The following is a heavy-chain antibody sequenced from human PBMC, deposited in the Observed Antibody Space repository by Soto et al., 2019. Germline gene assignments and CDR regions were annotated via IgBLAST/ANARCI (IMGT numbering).Heavy chain of an antibody. D-gene: IGHD6-19*01. CDR1: GFTFITYA. J-gene: IGHJ4*02. CDR3: ASRSSSGWLLPFDY. V-gene: IGHV3-23*01. Sequence: EVQLLESGGGLVQPGGSLRLSCAASGFTFITYAMSWVRQAPGKGLGWVSGISGSGALTYYEDSVQGRFTISRDNSKCPLYLQMDSLRAGATSLFHCASRSSSGWLLPFDYWGQGTLVTVSS. CDR2: ISGSGALT.